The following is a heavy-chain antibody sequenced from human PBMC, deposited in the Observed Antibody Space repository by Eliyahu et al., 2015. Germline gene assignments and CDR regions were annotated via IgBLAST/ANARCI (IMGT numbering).Heavy chain of an antibody. V-gene: IGHV3-30*02. Sequence: VESGGGVVQPGGSLRLSCAASGFTFSSYGMHWVRQAPGKGLEWVAFIRYDGSNKYYADSVKGRFTISRDNSKNTLYLQMNSLRAEDTAVYYCAKKGRYCSGGSCLHYYYGMDVWGQGTTVTVSS. D-gene: IGHD2-15*01. CDR1: GFTFSSYG. CDR2: IRYDGSNK. CDR3: AKKGRYCSGGSCLHYYYGMDV. J-gene: IGHJ6*02.